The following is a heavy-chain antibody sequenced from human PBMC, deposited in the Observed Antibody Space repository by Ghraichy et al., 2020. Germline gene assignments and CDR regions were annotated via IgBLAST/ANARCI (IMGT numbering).Heavy chain of an antibody. D-gene: IGHD3-10*01. CDR1: GFTFSSCA. J-gene: IGHJ6*02. V-gene: IGHV3-23*01. CDR3: AKHDASLVRGVIYYYYYGMDV. CDR2: ISGIGGST. Sequence: GGSLRLSCAASGFTFSSCAMSWVRQAPGKGPEWVSAISGIGGSTYYADSVKGRFTISRDNSKNTLSLQMNSLRAEDTAVYYCAKHDASLVRGVIYYYYYGMDVWGQGTTVTVSS.